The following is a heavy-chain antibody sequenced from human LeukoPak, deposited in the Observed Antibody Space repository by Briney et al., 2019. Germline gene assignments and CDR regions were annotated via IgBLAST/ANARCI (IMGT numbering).Heavy chain of an antibody. CDR1: GYSFSDYY. CDR3: ARPVVRGVIFDGMDV. V-gene: IGHV1-2*02. CDR2: INPSSGGT. J-gene: IGHJ6*02. D-gene: IGHD3-10*01. Sequence: ASVKVSCKASGYSFSDYYMHWVRQAPGQGLEWIGWINPSSGGTDYAQEFQGRVSLTRDTSIGTAYMEVSRLRSDDTAVYYCARPVVRGVIFDGMDVWGQGTTVTVSS.